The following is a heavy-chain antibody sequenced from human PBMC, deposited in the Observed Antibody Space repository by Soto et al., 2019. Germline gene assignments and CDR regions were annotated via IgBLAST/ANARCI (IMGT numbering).Heavy chain of an antibody. J-gene: IGHJ4*02. D-gene: IGHD6-19*01. CDR3: ARLHGYSSGWYDY. CDR1: GYTFSSNG. Sequence: QVQLVQSGAEVKKPGASVKVSCKASGYTFSSNGVSWVRQAPGQGLEWLGWISTFNGNAHYAQKFQGRVTMTTDTPTNTAYMELPSLRSDDTAVYYCARLHGYSSGWYDYWGQGTLVTVSS. CDR2: ISTFNGNA. V-gene: IGHV1-18*04.